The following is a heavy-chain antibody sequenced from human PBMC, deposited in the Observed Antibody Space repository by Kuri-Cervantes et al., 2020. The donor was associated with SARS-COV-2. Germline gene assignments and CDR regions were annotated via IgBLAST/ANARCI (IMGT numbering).Heavy chain of an antibody. CDR1: GYTFTGYY. V-gene: IGHV1-2*04. J-gene: IGHJ4*02. CDR3: ARADHYYDSSGYSQETFDY. CDR2: INPNSGGT. Sequence: RLSCKASGYTFTGYYMPWVRQAPGQGLEWMGWINPNSGGTNYAQKFQGWVTMTRDTSISTAYMELSRLRSDDTAVYYCARADHYYDSSGYSQETFDYWGQGTLVTVSS. D-gene: IGHD3-22*01.